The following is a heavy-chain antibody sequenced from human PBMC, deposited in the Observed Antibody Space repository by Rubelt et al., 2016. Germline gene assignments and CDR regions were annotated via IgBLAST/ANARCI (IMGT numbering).Heavy chain of an antibody. CDR2: ITSGGSA. CDR1: GFTFRSFG. V-gene: IGHV3-23*01. Sequence: EVQLLEFGGDLVQPGGSLRLSCAASGFTFRSFGMSWVRQAPGKGLEWVSLITSGGSAYYADSVTGRFTISRDNSKNTLNLQIGSLRAEDTARYYCTKEALTSNYLYCWGQGSPVTVSA. J-gene: IGHJ4*02. D-gene: IGHD2-15*01. CDR3: TKEALTSNYLYC.